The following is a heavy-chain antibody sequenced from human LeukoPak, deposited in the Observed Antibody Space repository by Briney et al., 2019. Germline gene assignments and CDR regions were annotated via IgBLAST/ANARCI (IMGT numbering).Heavy chain of an antibody. CDR1: GFTFTSYT. V-gene: IGHV3-23*01. Sequence: GGSLRLSCAASGFTFTSYTMYWVRQAPGKGLEWVSIIGNNGGGIHYADSVRGRFTISRDNSKNTLNLQMTNLRVDDTALYYCAIDPNWETHNWGQGVLVTVSS. D-gene: IGHD7-27*01. CDR2: IGNNGGGI. J-gene: IGHJ4*02. CDR3: AIDPNWETHN.